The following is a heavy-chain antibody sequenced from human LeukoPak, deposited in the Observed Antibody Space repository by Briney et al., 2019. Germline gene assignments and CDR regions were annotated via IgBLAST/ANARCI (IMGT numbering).Heavy chain of an antibody. V-gene: IGHV1-46*03. CDR2: INPSGGSA. D-gene: IGHD2-2*02. CDR3: ATYHLGYCSSTSCYSYAFDI. J-gene: IGHJ3*02. CDR1: GYTFTSYY. Sequence: ASVKVSCKASGYTFTSYYMHWVRQAPGQGLEWMGIINPSGGSASYAQKFQGRITMTRDTSTSTVYMELSSPRSEDTAVYYCATYHLGYCSSTSCYSYAFDIWGQGTMVTVSS.